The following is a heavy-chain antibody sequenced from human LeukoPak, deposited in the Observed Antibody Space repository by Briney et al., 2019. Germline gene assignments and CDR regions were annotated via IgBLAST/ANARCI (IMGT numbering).Heavy chain of an antibody. CDR1: GGSISSYY. D-gene: IGHD1-26*01. CDR2: VFYTGST. V-gene: IGHV4-59*01. J-gene: IGHJ6*02. CDR3: ARDGTYYCGMDV. Sequence: SETLSLTCTVSGGSISSYYWNWIRQPPGKGLEWIGNVFYTGSTNYNPSLKSRVTILVDTSKNQFSLKLSSVTAADTAVYFCARDGTYYCGMDVWGPGTTVTVS.